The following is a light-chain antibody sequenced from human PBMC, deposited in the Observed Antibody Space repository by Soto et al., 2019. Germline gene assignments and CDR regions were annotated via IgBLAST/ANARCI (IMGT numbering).Light chain of an antibody. CDR3: SSYTSSGLHV. CDR2: DVS. CDR1: SGDVGGYNY. V-gene: IGLV2-14*03. Sequence: PALTKLDSAPGLPGPAFSISCTRTSGDVGGYNYVSWYQQHPGKAPKLMIYDVSNRPSGVSNRFSGSKSGNTASLTISGLQAEDEADYYCSSYTSSGLHVFGTGTKVTVL. J-gene: IGLJ1*01.